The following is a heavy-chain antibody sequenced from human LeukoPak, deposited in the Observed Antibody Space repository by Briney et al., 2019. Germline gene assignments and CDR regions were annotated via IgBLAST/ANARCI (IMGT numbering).Heavy chain of an antibody. CDR1: GFTFSSYS. V-gene: IGHV3-23*01. CDR2: ISGSGGST. Sequence: PGGSLRLSCAASGFTFSSYSMSWVRQAPGKGLEWVSGISGSGGSTYYADSVKGRFTISRDNSKNTLYLQMNSLRAEDTAVYYCANHPTPTMTTVYGGQATLLTVP. CDR3: ANHPTPTMTTVY. D-gene: IGHD4-17*01. J-gene: IGHJ4*02.